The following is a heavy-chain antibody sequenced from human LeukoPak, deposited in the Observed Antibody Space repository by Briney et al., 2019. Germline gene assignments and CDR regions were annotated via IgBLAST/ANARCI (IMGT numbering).Heavy chain of an antibody. D-gene: IGHD3-22*01. J-gene: IGHJ4*02. V-gene: IGHV3-7*01. CDR3: ARDSGQYYYGSSGYYDSDY. CDR1: GFTFSSYW. Sequence: GGSLRLSCAASGFTFSSYWMSWVRQAPGKGLEWVANIKQDGSEKYYVDSVKGRFTISRDNAKNSLYLQMNSLRAEDTAVYYCARDSGQYYYGSSGYYDSDYWGQGTLVTVSP. CDR2: IKQDGSEK.